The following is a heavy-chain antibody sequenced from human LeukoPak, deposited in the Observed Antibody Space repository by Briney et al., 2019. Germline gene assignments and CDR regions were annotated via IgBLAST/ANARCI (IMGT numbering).Heavy chain of an antibody. Sequence: SETLSLTYGVSGGSISSGAFSWSWIRQPPGKGLEWIGYIYYSGSTYYNPSLKSRISISVDTSQNQFSLKLSSVTAADTAVYYCARTIVVVPATIISYYFDYWGQGTLVTVSS. CDR1: GGSISSGAFS. CDR3: ARTIVVVPATIISYYFDY. J-gene: IGHJ4*02. CDR2: IYYSGST. D-gene: IGHD2-2*02. V-gene: IGHV4-31*11.